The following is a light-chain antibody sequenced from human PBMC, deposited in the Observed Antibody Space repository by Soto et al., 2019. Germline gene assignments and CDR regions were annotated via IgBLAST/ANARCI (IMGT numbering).Light chain of an antibody. CDR2: EVN. J-gene: IGLJ1*01. Sequence: QSALTQPVSVSGSPGQSITISCTGTSSDVGGYNYISWYQQHPGKAPKLMIYEVNNRPSGVSNRFSGSKSGNTASLTISGLQAEDEADYYCSSYTTTSTLGVFGTGTKLTVL. CDR1: SSDVGGYNY. CDR3: SSYTTTSTLGV. V-gene: IGLV2-14*01.